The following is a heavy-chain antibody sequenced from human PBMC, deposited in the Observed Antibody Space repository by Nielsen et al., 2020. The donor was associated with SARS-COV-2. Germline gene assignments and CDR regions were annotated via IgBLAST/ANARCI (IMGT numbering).Heavy chain of an antibody. CDR3: ARDNPFTVWFGELTGRNAMDV. J-gene: IGHJ6*02. CDR1: GFTFSSYS. CDR2: ISSSSSYI. Sequence: GESLKTSCAASGFTFSSYSMNWVRQAPGKGLEWVSSISSSSSYIYYADSVKGRFTISRDNAKNSLYLQMNSLRAEDTAVYYCARDNPFTVWFGELTGRNAMDVWGQGTTVTVSS. V-gene: IGHV3-21*01. D-gene: IGHD3-10*01.